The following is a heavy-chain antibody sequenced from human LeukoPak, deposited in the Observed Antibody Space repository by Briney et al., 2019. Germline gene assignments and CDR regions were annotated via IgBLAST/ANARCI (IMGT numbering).Heavy chain of an antibody. Sequence: GGSLRLSCAASGLTFSSYAMSWVRQAPGKGLEWVSAISGSGGSTYYADSVKGRFTISRDNSKNTLYLQMNSLRAEDTAVYYCAKGRKGITMVRGVIGPFDYWGQGTLVTVSS. V-gene: IGHV3-23*01. J-gene: IGHJ4*02. D-gene: IGHD3-10*01. CDR1: GLTFSSYA. CDR2: ISGSGGST. CDR3: AKGRKGITMVRGVIGPFDY.